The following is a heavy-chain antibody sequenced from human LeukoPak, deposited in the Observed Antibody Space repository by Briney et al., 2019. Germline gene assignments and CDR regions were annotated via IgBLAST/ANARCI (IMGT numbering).Heavy chain of an antibody. V-gene: IGHV4-61*02. J-gene: IGHJ4*02. CDR3: ARGDYHDSSGYPLNFDY. Sequence: PSQTLSLTCTVSGGSISSGSYYWSWIRQPAGKGLEWIGRIYTSGSTNYNPSLKSRVTMSVDTSKNQFSLKLSSVTAADTAVYYCARGDYHDSSGYPLNFDYWGQGTLVTVSS. D-gene: IGHD3-22*01. CDR1: GGSISSGSYY. CDR2: IYTSGST.